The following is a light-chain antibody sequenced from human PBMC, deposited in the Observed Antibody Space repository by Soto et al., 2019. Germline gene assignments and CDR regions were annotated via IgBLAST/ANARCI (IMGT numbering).Light chain of an antibody. CDR2: LNSDGSH. Sequence: QLVLTQSPSASASLGASVKLTCTLSSGHSNYAIAWHQQQSEKGPRYLMKLNSDGSHSKGDGIPDRFSGSSSGAERYLTISRLQSEDEADYYCQTWGSGIVVFGVGTKLTVL. CDR3: QTWGSGIVV. V-gene: IGLV4-69*01. J-gene: IGLJ2*01. CDR1: SGHSNYA.